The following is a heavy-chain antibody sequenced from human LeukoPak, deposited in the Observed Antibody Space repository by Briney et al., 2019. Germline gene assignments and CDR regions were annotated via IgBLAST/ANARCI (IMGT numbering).Heavy chain of an antibody. CDR2: IKQDGSET. CDR1: GFSFNGYA. V-gene: IGHV3-7*01. J-gene: IGHJ4*02. Sequence: GGSLRLSCEGSGFSFNGYAMSWVRQAPGKGPEWVANIKQDGSETYYVDSVKGRFTISRDNAKNSLYLQMNSLRAEDTAVYYCAREKIVVPAAKGPQFDYWGQGTLVTVSS. CDR3: AREKIVVPAAKGPQFDY. D-gene: IGHD2-2*01.